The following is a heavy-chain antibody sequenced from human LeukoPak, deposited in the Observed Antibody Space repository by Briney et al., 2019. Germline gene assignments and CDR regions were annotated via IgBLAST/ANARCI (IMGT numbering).Heavy chain of an antibody. CDR3: AKDRPNYYGSNGHYYRRDGDY. CDR2: TSGDGGAT. CDR1: GFTFSSYA. Sequence: GGSLGLSCAASGFTFSSYAMSWVRQSTGKGLEWVSSTSGDGGATYYSNSVKGRFTISRDNSRNTLYLQMNSLRAEDTAVYYCAKDRPNYYGSNGHYYRRDGDYWGQGTLVTVSS. V-gene: IGHV3-23*01. D-gene: IGHD3-22*01. J-gene: IGHJ4*02.